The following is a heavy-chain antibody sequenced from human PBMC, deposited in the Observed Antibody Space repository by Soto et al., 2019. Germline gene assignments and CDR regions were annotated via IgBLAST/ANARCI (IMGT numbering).Heavy chain of an antibody. J-gene: IGHJ5*01. V-gene: IGHV3-7*01. CDR1: GFTFSSYW. CDR3: ATERVSGLPEENWFDS. D-gene: IGHD3-10*01. CDR2: IKQDGSEK. Sequence: EVQLVESGGGLVQPGGSLSLSCAASGFTFSSYWMSWVRQAPGKGLEWVAHIKQDGSEKYYVDSVKGRFTISRDNAKNSLSLQMTSLRAEDTAVYSSATERVSGLPEENWFDSWGQGTLVTVSS.